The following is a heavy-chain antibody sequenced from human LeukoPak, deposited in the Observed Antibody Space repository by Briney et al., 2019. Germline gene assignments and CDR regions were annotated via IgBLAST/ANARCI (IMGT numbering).Heavy chain of an antibody. CDR3: ARHAVPQLLWFGEPRGLFDY. Sequence: SETLSLTCTVSGDSISSGDYYWSWIRQPAGKGLEWIGRISSSGSTNYNPSLKSRVTISVDTSKNQFSLKLSSVTAADTAVYYCARHAVPQLLWFGEPRGLFDYWGQGTLVTVSS. CDR1: GDSISSGDYY. J-gene: IGHJ4*02. CDR2: ISSSGST. V-gene: IGHV4-61*02. D-gene: IGHD3-10*01.